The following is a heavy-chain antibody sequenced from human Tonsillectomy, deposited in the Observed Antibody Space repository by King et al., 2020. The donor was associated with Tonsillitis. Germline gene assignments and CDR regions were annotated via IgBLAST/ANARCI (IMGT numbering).Heavy chain of an antibody. CDR1: GFTFDDYA. J-gene: IGHJ4*02. CDR2: ISWNSGTI. CDR3: ARQYHSDNSGYPDY. D-gene: IGHD3-22*01. V-gene: IGHV3-9*01. Sequence: DVQLVESGGGLVQPGRSLRLSCAASGFTFDDYAMHWVRQAPGKGLEWVSGISWNSGTIGYADSVKGRFTISRDNAKNSLYLQMNSLRAEDTALYYCARQYHSDNSGYPDYWGQGTLVTVSS.